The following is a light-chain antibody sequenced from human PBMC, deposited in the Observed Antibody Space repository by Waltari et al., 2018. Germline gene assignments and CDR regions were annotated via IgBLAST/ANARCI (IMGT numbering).Light chain of an antibody. CDR1: ALPQQY. V-gene: IGLV3-25*03. Sequence: SYDLTQPPSVSVSPGQTARITCSGDALPQQYGYWYTQKSGQAPVVMTFKDKGRTSGTTVTLTISGVQAEDEADYYCQSVDSSATYVIFGGGTKLTVL. J-gene: IGLJ2*01. CDR2: KDK. CDR3: QSVDSSATYVI.